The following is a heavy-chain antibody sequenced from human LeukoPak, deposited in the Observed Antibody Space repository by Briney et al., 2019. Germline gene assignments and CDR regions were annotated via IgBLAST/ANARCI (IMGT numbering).Heavy chain of an antibody. CDR2: MNPNSGNT. V-gene: IGHV1-8*01. CDR1: GYTFTSYD. CDR3: ARVDRYYGSGSFPIDY. D-gene: IGHD3-10*01. J-gene: IGHJ4*02. Sequence: GASVKVSCKASGYTFTSYDINWVRQATGQGLEWMGWMNPNSGNTGYAQKFQGRVTMTRNTSISTAYMELSSLRSEDTAVYYCARVDRYYGSGSFPIDYWGQGTLVTVSS.